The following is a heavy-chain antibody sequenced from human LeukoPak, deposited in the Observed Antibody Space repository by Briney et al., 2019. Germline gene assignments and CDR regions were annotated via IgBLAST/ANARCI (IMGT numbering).Heavy chain of an antibody. V-gene: IGHV4-34*01. CDR2: INHSGST. D-gene: IGHD2-2*01. CDR3: ATMRGYCSSPTCQDS. Sequence: SETLSLTCAVYGGSFSGYYWSWIRQPPGKGLEWIGEINHSGSTNYNPSLKSRVTISVDTSKNQFSLKLSSVTAADTAMYYCATMRGYCSSPTCQDSWGQGTLVTVSS. J-gene: IGHJ4*02. CDR1: GGSFSGYY.